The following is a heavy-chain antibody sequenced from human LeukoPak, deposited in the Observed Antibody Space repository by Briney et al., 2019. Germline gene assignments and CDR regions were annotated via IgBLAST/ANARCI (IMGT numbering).Heavy chain of an antibody. J-gene: IGHJ4*02. Sequence: GGSLRLSCAASGLTVSSNYMNWVRQAPGKGLEWLSDLYSGGSTEYADSVKGRFTISRDDSKNTLYLQMNSLRAEDTAVYFCARKGGSGWYHDYWGQGTLVTVSS. CDR2: LYSGGST. V-gene: IGHV3-53*01. D-gene: IGHD6-19*01. CDR1: GLTVSSNY. CDR3: ARKGGSGWYHDY.